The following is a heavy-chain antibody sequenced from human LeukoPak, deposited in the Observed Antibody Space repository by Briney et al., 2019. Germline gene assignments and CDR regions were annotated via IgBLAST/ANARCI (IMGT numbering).Heavy chain of an antibody. J-gene: IGHJ4*02. V-gene: IGHV3-11*01. CDR1: GFTFSDYY. D-gene: IGHD3-22*01. Sequence: PGGSLRLSCAASGFTFSDYYMSWIRQAPGKGLEWVSYISSSGSTIYYVDSVKGRFTISRDNAKNSLYLQMNSLRVEDTAVYYCARDQWNYYDSSANPQGDFDYWGQGTLVTVSS. CDR3: ARDQWNYYDSSANPQGDFDY. CDR2: ISSSGSTI.